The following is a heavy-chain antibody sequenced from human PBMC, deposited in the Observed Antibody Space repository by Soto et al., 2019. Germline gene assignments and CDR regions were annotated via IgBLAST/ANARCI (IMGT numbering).Heavy chain of an antibody. CDR3: AIFYDFWTGRRDF. CDR1: GRSGGSNY. J-gene: IGHJ4*02. CDR2: IYSGGTT. D-gene: IGHD3-3*01. V-gene: IGHV3-53*03. Sequence: PAGSLRLSCTASGRSGGSNYMSWVRQPPGKGLEWVAVIYSGGTTYYADSLKGRFTISIDDSKNTVFLQLDPLRAEDTAVYYCAIFYDFWTGRRDFWGQGIMVTVSS.